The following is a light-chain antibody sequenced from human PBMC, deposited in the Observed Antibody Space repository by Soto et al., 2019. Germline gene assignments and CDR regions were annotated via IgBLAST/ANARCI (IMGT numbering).Light chain of an antibody. CDR2: EGT. V-gene: IGLV2-23*01. CDR1: SSDVGSFSL. J-gene: IGLJ2*01. Sequence: QSALTQPASVSGSPGQSITISCTGPSSDVGSFSLVSWYQHHPGKAPKVIIYEGTQRPSGVSDRFSGSKSGHTASLTISGLQAEDEADYYCCSYAGPSAVLFGGGTKVTVL. CDR3: CSYAGPSAVL.